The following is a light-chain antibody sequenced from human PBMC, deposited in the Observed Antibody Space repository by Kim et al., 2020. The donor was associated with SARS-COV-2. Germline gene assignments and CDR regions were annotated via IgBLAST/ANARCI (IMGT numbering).Light chain of an antibody. CDR3: QGWDSSTWV. J-gene: IGLJ3*02. CDR1: NSGSKN. Sequence: VAPGQEGRINGGGNNSGSKNGNGCQRRPGQAPVLGVYRDSNRPSGIPERFSGSNSGNTATLTISRAQAGDEADYYCQGWDSSTWVCGGGTQLTV. CDR2: RDS. V-gene: IGLV3-9*01.